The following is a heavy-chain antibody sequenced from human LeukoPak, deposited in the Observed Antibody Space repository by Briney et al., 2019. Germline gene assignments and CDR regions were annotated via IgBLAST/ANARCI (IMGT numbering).Heavy chain of an antibody. V-gene: IGHV1-2*02. CDR2: INPNSGGT. CDR1: GYTFTGYY. J-gene: IGHJ5*02. Sequence: GASVKVSCKASGYTFTGYYMHWVRQAPGQGLEWMGWINPNSGGTNYAQKFQGRVTMTRDTSIGTAYMELSRLRSDDTAVYYCARASYYYDSRFDPWGQGTLVTVSS. CDR3: ARASYYYDSRFDP. D-gene: IGHD3-22*01.